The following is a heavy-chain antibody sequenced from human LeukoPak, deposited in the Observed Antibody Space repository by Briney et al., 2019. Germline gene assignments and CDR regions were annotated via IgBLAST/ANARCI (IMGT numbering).Heavy chain of an antibody. CDR2: IIPIFGTA. D-gene: IGHD4-17*01. J-gene: IGHJ5*02. CDR3: ARSPHDYGNRFWFDP. V-gene: IGHV1-69*13. Sequence: SVKVSCKASGGTFSIYAISWVRQAPGQGLEWMGGIIPIFGTANYAQKFQGRVTITADESTSTAYMELSSLRSEDTAVYYCARSPHDYGNRFWFDPWGQGTLVTVSS. CDR1: GGTFSIYA.